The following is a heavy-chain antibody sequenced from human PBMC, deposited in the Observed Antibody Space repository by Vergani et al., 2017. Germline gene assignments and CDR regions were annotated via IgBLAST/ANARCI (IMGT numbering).Heavy chain of an antibody. CDR3: ARHLGVVVRTVWFDP. CDR1: GGSISSSSYY. D-gene: IGHD3-22*01. V-gene: IGHV4-39*01. CDR2: IYYSGST. Sequence: QLQLQESGPGLVKPSETLSLTCTVSGGSISSSSYYWGWIRQPPGKGLEWIGSIYYSGSTYYKPSLKSRVTISVDTSKNQFSLKLSSVTAADTAVYYCARHLGVVVRTVWFDPWGQGSLVTVSS. J-gene: IGHJ5*02.